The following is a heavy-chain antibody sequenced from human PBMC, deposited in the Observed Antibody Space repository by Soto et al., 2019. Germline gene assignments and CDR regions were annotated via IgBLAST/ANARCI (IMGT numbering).Heavy chain of an antibody. CDR3: ATVESSSWYLGY. CDR1: GYTLTELS. J-gene: IGHJ4*02. D-gene: IGHD6-13*01. V-gene: IGHV1-24*01. CDR2: FDPEDGET. Sequence: ASVKVSCKVSGYTLTELSMHWVRQAPGKGLEWMGGFDPEDGETIYAQKFQGRVTMTEDTSTDTAYMELSSLRSEDTAVYYCATVESSSWYLGYWGQGTLVTVSS.